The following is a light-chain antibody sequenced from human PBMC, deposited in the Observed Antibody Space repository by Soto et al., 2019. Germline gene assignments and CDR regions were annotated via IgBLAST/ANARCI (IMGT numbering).Light chain of an antibody. CDR3: QKYGRSPFN. CDR2: GAF. CDR1: HSVNSNY. J-gene: IGKJ5*01. V-gene: IGKV3-20*01. Sequence: EIVLTQSPGIRFLSPGERATLSCRANHSVNSNYLAWFQQHPGQPPRLLIFGAFSRAIGIPDRFSGSGTETDFTLSITRLEPEDFAVYYCQKYGRSPFNFGQGTRLEIK.